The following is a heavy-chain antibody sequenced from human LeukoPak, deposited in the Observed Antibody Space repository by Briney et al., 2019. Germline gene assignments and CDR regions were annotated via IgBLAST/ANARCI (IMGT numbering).Heavy chain of an antibody. CDR1: GGSISSSNW. J-gene: IGHJ5*02. CDR2: IYHSGNT. CDR3: VRAPTVAGKGVRFDP. Sequence: SETLSLTCDVSGGSISSSNWWSWVRQPPGKGLEWIGEIYHSGNTNYNSSLKSRVTISVDKSKNQFSLKLNSVTAADTAVYYCVRAPTVAGKGVRFDPWGQGTLVTVSS. D-gene: IGHD6-19*01. V-gene: IGHV4-4*02.